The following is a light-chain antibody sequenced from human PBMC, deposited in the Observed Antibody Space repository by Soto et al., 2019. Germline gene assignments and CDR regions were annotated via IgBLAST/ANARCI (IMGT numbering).Light chain of an antibody. V-gene: IGKV3-20*01. CDR3: QQYGSSLFT. Sequence: EIVMTQSPATLSVSPVERATLSCMASQSVSSKYLAWYQQKPGQAPRVLIYGTSIRASGVPERFSGGGSGTDFTLTITRLEPEDFAVYYCQQYGSSLFTFGPGTKVDI. CDR1: QSVSSKY. J-gene: IGKJ3*01. CDR2: GTS.